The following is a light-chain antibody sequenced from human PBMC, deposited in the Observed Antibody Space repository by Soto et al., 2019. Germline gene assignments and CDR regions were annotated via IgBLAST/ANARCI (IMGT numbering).Light chain of an antibody. J-gene: IGLJ3*02. CDR1: NSNLGAGYD. Sequence: QSVLTQPPSVSGAPGQRGTISCTGNNSNLGAGYDVHWYQQLPGAAPKLVIFGNRNRPSGVPERFSGSKSGTSASLAITGLQAEDEADYYCQAYDYSLTAFVFCGGTKVTVL. V-gene: IGLV1-40*01. CDR3: QAYDYSLTAFV. CDR2: GNR.